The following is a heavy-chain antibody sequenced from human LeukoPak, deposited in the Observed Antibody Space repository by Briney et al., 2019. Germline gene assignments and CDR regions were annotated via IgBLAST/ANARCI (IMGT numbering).Heavy chain of an antibody. CDR2: IKDDGSHT. CDR3: ARGSGIITGIDE. CDR1: GLTFSSHW. Sequence: PGGSLRLSCAASGLTFSSHWMHWVRRAPWPGLVWVSRIKDDGSHTNYADSVKGRFTISRDNAKNTLSLQMNSLRAEDTAVYYCARGSGIITGIDEWGQGTLVTVSS. V-gene: IGHV3-74*01. D-gene: IGHD6-25*01. J-gene: IGHJ4*02.